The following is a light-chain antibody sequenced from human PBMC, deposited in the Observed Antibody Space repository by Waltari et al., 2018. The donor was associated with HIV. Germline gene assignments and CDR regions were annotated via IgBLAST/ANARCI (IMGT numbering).Light chain of an antibody. CDR1: SSDVGGYNY. J-gene: IGLJ1*01. V-gene: IGLV2-14*03. Sequence: QPASVSGSPGQSITISCTGTSSDVGGYNYVSWYQQHPGKAPKLMIYDVSNRPSGVSNRFSGSKSGNTASLTISGLQAEDEADYYCSSYTSSSTYVFG. CDR2: DVS. CDR3: SSYTSSSTYV.